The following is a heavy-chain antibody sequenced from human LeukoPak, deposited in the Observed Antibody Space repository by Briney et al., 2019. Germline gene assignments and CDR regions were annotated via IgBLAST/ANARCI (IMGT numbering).Heavy chain of an antibody. CDR1: GGSISSYY. CDR3: ARHVDTAMALDAFDI. J-gene: IGHJ3*02. D-gene: IGHD5-18*01. CDR2: IYYSGST. V-gene: IGHV4-59*01. Sequence: SETLSLTCTVSGGSISSYYWSWIRQPPGKGLEWIGYIYYSGSTNYNPSLKSRVTISVDTSKNQFSLKLSSATAADTAVYYCARHVDTAMALDAFDIWGQGTMVTVSS.